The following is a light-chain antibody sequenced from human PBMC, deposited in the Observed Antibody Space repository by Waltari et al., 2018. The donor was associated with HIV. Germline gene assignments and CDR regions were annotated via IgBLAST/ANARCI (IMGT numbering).Light chain of an antibody. CDR3: HVWDRATGV. V-gene: IGLV3-9*01. J-gene: IGLJ1*01. Sequence: SYELTQPLSVSVALGQTARSTYGGDNIGSKNVHWYQQKPGQAPVLGIYRNTNRPSGIPERFSGSNSGNTATLTITRAQVGDEADYYCHVWDRATGVFGTGTTVTVL. CDR1: NIGSKN. CDR2: RNT.